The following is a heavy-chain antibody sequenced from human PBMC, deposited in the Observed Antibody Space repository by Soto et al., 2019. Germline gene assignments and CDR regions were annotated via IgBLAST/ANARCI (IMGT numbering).Heavy chain of an antibody. V-gene: IGHV1-18*04. D-gene: IGHD2-2*01. J-gene: IGHJ4*02. CDR2: INPHNGNT. Sequence: ASVKVSCKASGYNFKAYGISWVRQAPGQGLEWMGWINPHNGNTTYAQGLQGWVTLTTDTSTSTAHLEVRSLRSDDTDMYYCVRDVGQYCSTTRCYGGDYWGQGSLVTVSS. CDR3: VRDVGQYCSTTRCYGGDY. CDR1: GYNFKAYG.